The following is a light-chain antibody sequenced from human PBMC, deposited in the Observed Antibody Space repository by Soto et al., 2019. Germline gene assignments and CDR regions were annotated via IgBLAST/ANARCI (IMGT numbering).Light chain of an antibody. CDR3: QSYDNSLNGYV. V-gene: IGLV1-40*01. CDR2: GNS. CDR1: SSNIGAGYD. Sequence: QSVLTQPPSVSGAPGQRVTISCTGSSSNIGAGYDVHWYQQLPGTAPKLLIYGNSNRPSGVPDRFSGSKSGTSASLAITGLQAEDEADYYCQSYDNSLNGYVFGTGTKVTVL. J-gene: IGLJ1*01.